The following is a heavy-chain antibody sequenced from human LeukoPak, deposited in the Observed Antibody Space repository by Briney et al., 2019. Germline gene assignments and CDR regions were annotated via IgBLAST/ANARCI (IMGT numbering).Heavy chain of an antibody. CDR1: GGSISSGGYY. D-gene: IGHD3-9*01. V-gene: IGHV4-31*03. Sequence: SETLSLTCTVSGGSISSGGYYWSWIRQHPEKGLEWIGYIYYSGSTYYNPSLKSRVTISVDTSKNQFSLKLSSVTAADTAVYYCARGSRYDILTGYPEYNWFDPWGQGTLVTVSS. J-gene: IGHJ5*02. CDR3: ARGSRYDILTGYPEYNWFDP. CDR2: IYYSGST.